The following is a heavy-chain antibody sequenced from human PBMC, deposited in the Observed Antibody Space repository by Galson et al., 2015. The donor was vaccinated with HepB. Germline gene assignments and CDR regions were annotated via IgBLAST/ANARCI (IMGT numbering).Heavy chain of an antibody. CDR2: INKNGATR. V-gene: IGHV3-20*04. D-gene: IGHD3-10*01. Sequence: SLRLSCAASGFTLDDYGMNWVRQAPGKGLEWVSGINKNGATRGYADSVKGRFTISRDNAKNSLYLQMNSPTAGDTALYYCARVASDYGSGSYKAPPDYWGQGTLVTVSS. CDR3: ARVASDYGSGSYKAPPDY. CDR1: GFTLDDYG. J-gene: IGHJ4*02.